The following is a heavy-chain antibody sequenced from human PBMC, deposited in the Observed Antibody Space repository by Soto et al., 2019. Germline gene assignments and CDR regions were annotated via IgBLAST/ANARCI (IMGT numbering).Heavy chain of an antibody. D-gene: IGHD4-17*01. CDR1: GGSFSGYY. J-gene: IGHJ6*02. Sequence: SETLSLTCAAYGGSFSGYYWSWIRQPPGKGLEWIGEINHSGSTNYNPSLKSRVTISVDTSKNQFSLKLSSVTAADTAVYYCARGDYGDYVDYYYYGMDVWGQGTTVTVSS. CDR2: INHSGST. V-gene: IGHV4-34*01. CDR3: ARGDYGDYVDYYYYGMDV.